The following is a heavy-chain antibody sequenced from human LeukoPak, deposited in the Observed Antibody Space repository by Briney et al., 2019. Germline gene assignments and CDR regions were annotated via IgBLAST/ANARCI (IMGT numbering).Heavy chain of an antibody. CDR3: AKSYYYHSGSFDY. CDR1: GFSVSNNY. Sequence: GGSLRLSCGASGFSVSNNYMSWVRQAPGKGLEWVAVFSSDGRSTFYAENVQGRFTLSRDNSKNTLSLQMNSLRAEDTAVYYCAKSYYYHSGSFDYWGQGTLVTVSS. D-gene: IGHD3-10*01. CDR2: FSSDGRST. V-gene: IGHV3-30*18. J-gene: IGHJ4*02.